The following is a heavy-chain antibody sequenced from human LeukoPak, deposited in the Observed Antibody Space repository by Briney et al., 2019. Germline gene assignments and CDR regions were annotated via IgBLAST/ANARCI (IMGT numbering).Heavy chain of an antibody. J-gene: IGHJ4*02. CDR2: MYSGGTT. CDR1: GFTVSSSY. V-gene: IGHV3-66*01. Sequence: GGSLRLSCTGSGFTVSSSYMSWVRQAPGKGLEWVSVMYSGGTTYYADSVKGRFTISRDSSKNTVNLQMNSLRAEDAAVYYCARDRRDGYCLGHWGQGTLVTVSS. CDR3: ARDRRDGYCLGH. D-gene: IGHD5-24*01.